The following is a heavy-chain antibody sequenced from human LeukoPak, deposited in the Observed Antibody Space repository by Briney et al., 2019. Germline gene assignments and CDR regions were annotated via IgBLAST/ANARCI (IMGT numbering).Heavy chain of an antibody. D-gene: IGHD1-1*01. CDR3: ARDWRGGGGPYDAFDI. V-gene: IGHV1-69*13. Sequence: GASVKVSCKASGYTFTNYGISWVRQAPGQGLEWMGGIIPIFGTANYAQKFQGRVTITADESTSTAYMELRSLRSDDTAVYYCARDWRGGGGPYDAFDIWGQGTMVTVSS. J-gene: IGHJ3*02. CDR2: IIPIFGTA. CDR1: GYTFTNYG.